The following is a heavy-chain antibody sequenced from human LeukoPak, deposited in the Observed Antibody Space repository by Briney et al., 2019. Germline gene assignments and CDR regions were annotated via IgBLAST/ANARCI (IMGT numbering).Heavy chain of an antibody. CDR1: GFSFSSYA. Sequence: GGSLRLSCAASGFSFSSYAMTWARQAPVKGLEWVSAISGDGARTYYADSVKGRFTISRDNSKNTLYLEMSSLRVEGTAIYYCAKWPEGAMDYFDYWGQGTLATVSS. V-gene: IGHV3-23*01. D-gene: IGHD3-16*01. J-gene: IGHJ4*02. CDR3: AKWPEGAMDYFDY. CDR2: ISGDGART.